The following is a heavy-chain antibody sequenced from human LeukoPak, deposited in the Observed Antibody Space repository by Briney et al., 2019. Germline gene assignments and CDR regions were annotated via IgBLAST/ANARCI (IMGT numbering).Heavy chain of an antibody. D-gene: IGHD6-19*01. Sequence: GGSLRLSCAASGFTFSSYAMSWVRQAPGKGLEWVSAISGSDGSTYYADSVKGRFTISRDNSKNTLYLQMNSLRAEDTAVYYCAKAVVAVARNLRFDYWGQGTLVTVSS. CDR2: ISGSDGST. CDR3: AKAVVAVARNLRFDY. V-gene: IGHV3-23*01. CDR1: GFTFSSYA. J-gene: IGHJ4*02.